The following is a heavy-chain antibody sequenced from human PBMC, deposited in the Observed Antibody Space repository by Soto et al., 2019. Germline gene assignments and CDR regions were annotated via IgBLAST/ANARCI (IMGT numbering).Heavy chain of an antibody. V-gene: IGHV1-24*01. CDR3: ATGEAGEYYYYGRDV. Sequence: ASVKXSCKVSGYTLTELSMHWVRQAPGKGLEWMGGFDPEDGETIYAQKFQGRVTLTEDTSTDTAYMELSSLRSEDTAVYYCATGEAGEYYYYGRDVGAKGTTVTVSS. CDR2: FDPEDGET. CDR1: GYTLTELS. J-gene: IGHJ6*04. D-gene: IGHD7-27*01.